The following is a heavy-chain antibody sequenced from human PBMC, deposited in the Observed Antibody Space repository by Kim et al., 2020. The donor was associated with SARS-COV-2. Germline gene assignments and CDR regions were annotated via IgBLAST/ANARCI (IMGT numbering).Heavy chain of an antibody. J-gene: IGHJ5*02. D-gene: IGHD1-7*01. Sequence: GGTNYAQRFQGRVTMTRDTSISTAYMELSRLRSDDTAVYYCALQITGTTSWGQGTLVTVSS. CDR2: GGT. V-gene: IGHV1-2*02. CDR3: ALQITGTTS.